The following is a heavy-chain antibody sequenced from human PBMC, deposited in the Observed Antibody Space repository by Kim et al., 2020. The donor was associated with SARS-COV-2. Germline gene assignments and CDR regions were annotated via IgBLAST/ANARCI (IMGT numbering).Heavy chain of an antibody. D-gene: IGHD4-17*01. Sequence: LTRRVTISVDTSKNQFSLKLSSVTAADTAVYYCARATTTVDDYYYGMDVWGQGTTVTVSS. J-gene: IGHJ6*02. V-gene: IGHV4-30-2*05. CDR3: ARATTTVDDYYYGMDV.